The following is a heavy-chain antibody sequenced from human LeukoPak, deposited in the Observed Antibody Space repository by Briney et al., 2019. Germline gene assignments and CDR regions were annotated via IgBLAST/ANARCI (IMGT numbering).Heavy chain of an antibody. CDR3: WTPNGYHDY. D-gene: IGHD2-2*01. CDR1: GFTFSGSA. J-gene: IGHJ4*02. V-gene: IGHV3-73*01. CDR2: IRSKANSYAT. Sequence: GGSLRLSCAASGFTFSGSAMHWVRQASGKGLEWVDRIRSKANSYATAYAASVKGRFTISRDDSKNTAYLQMNSLKTEDTAVYYCWTPNGYHDYWGQGTLVTVSS.